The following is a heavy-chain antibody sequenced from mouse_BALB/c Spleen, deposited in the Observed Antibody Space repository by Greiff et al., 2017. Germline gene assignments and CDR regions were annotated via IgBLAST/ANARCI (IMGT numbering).Heavy chain of an antibody. D-gene: IGHD1-1*01. V-gene: IGHV1S56*01. CDR2: IYPGNVNT. Sequence: VQLQQSGPELVKPGASVRISCKASGYTFTSYYIHWVKQRPGQGLEWIGWIYPGNVNTKYNEKFKGKATLTADKSSSTAYMQLSSLTSEDSAVYYCARGTTGWGQGTTLTVSS. CDR3: ARGTTG. J-gene: IGHJ2*01. CDR1: GYTFTSYY.